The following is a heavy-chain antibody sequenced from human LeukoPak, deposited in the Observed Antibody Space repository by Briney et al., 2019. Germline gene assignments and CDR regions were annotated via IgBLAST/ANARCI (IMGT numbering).Heavy chain of an antibody. D-gene: IGHD3-22*01. CDR2: ISYDGSNK. J-gene: IGHJ6*02. V-gene: IGHV3-30-3*01. CDR3: ARSYYYDSSGPAVYYYGMDV. CDR1: GFTFSSYA. Sequence: GGSLRLSCAASGFTFSSYAMHWVRQAPGKGLEWVAVISYDGSNKYYADSVKGRFTISRDNSKNTLYLQMNSLRAEDTAVYYCARSYYYDSSGPAVYYYGMDVWGQGTTVTVSS.